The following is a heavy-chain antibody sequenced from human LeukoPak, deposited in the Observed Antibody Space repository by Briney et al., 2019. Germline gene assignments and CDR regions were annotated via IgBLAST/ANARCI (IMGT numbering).Heavy chain of an antibody. CDR2: IDSDGSST. CDR3: ARTSSSTIDY. Sequence: GGSLRLSCAASGLTFSSYWMHWVRQAPGKGLVWVSHIDSDGSSTKYADSVKGRFTISRDNAKNTLYLQMNSLRAEDTAVYYCARTSSSTIDYWGQGTLVTVSS. CDR1: GLTFSSYW. V-gene: IGHV3-74*03. J-gene: IGHJ4*02.